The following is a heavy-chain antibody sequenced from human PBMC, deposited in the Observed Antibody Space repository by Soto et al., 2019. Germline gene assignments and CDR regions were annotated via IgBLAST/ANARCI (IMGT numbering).Heavy chain of an antibody. J-gene: IGHJ4*01. D-gene: IGHD3-22*01. CDR2: IKSKTDGGTT. Sequence: GGSLRLSCAASGFTFSNAWINWVRQVPGKGLEWVGRIKSKTDGGTTDYAEPVKGRFAISRDDSNNMVYLQMNSLKIEDTAVYYCTTDSYSTIIIVRFDYWGHGTLVTVSS. V-gene: IGHV3-15*07. CDR3: TTDSYSTIIIVRFDY. CDR1: GFTFSNAW.